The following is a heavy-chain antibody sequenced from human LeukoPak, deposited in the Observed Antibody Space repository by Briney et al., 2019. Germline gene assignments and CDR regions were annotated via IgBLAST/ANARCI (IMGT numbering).Heavy chain of an antibody. Sequence: PSETLSLTCTVSGGSISSSSYYWGWIRQPPGKGLEWIGSIYYSGSTYYNPSLKSRVTISVDTSKNQFSLKLSSVTAADTAVYYCARLPVAGTVTATHGAYWGQGTLVTVSS. J-gene: IGHJ4*02. D-gene: IGHD6-19*01. V-gene: IGHV4-39*07. CDR1: GGSISSSSYY. CDR3: ARLPVAGTVTATHGAY. CDR2: IYYSGST.